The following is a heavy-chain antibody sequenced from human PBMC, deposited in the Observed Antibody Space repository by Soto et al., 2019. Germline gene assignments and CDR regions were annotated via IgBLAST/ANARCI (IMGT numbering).Heavy chain of an antibody. V-gene: IGHV1-3*01. D-gene: IGHD5-12*01. CDR2: INAGNGNT. CDR1: GYTFTSYA. CDR3: AKAGYSGYDPYNEYPASYFDY. Sequence: ASVTVSFNASGYTFTSYAMHWVRQAPGQRLEWMGWINAGNGNTKYSQNVQGRFTITRDKSKSTAYMELSSLRAEDTAVYYCAKAGYSGYDPYNEYPASYFDYWGQGTLVTVSS. J-gene: IGHJ4*02.